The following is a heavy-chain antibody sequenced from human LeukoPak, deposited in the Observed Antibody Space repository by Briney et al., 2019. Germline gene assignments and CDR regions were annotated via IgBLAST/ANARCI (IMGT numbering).Heavy chain of an antibody. J-gene: IGHJ4*02. Sequence: GASVKVSCKASGHTFTSYYMHWVRQAPGQGLEWMGIINPSGGSTSYAQKFQGRVTMTRDTSTSTVYMELSSLRSDDTAVYYCARRGVGSDTYYDFWSGQYTTGYFDYWGQGTLVTVSS. CDR3: ARRGVGSDTYYDFWSGQYTTGYFDY. CDR2: INPSGGST. D-gene: IGHD3-3*01. CDR1: GHTFTSYY. V-gene: IGHV1-46*01.